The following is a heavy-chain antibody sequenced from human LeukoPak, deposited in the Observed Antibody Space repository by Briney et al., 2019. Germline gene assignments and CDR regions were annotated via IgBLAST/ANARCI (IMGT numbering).Heavy chain of an antibody. D-gene: IGHD1-26*01. J-gene: IGHJ3*02. Sequence: GGSLRLSCAASGFTFNNYAMSWVRQAPGKGLEWVSTISGSGGNTYYADSVKGRFTISRDNAKNTLYLQMNSLRVEDTAVYYYARCWGSGSYLFDAFDIWGQGTMVTVSS. V-gene: IGHV3-23*01. CDR3: ARCWGSGSYLFDAFDI. CDR2: ISGSGGNT. CDR1: GFTFNNYA.